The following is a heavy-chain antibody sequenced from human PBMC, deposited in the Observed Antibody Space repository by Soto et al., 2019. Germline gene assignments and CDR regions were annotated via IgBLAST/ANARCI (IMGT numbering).Heavy chain of an antibody. Sequence: QVQLVQSGAEVKKPGASVKVSCKVSGYTLTELSMHWVRQAPGKGLELMGGFDPEDGETIYAQKFQGRVTMTEDTATDTAYMELRSLRSADRVVYYDATIGSSGWYGGSGGYWGQGPLVTVSS. J-gene: IGHJ4*02. CDR2: FDPEDGET. V-gene: IGHV1-24*01. CDR1: GYTLTELS. D-gene: IGHD6-19*01. CDR3: ATIGSSGWYGGSGGY.